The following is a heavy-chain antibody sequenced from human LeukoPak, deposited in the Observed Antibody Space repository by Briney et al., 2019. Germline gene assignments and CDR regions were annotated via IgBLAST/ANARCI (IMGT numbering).Heavy chain of an antibody. CDR3: ARRERFGVRAYYFDY. Sequence: PSETLSLTCTVSDGSISSYYWGWLRKPPRKGLEWIGGFYYSGSTYYNPSLKSRVTLSVDTSKIQFSLKLSSVTAADTAVYYCARRERFGVRAYYFDYWGQGTLVTVSS. J-gene: IGHJ4*02. CDR1: DGSISSYY. V-gene: IGHV4-39*01. CDR2: FYYSGST. D-gene: IGHD3-10*01.